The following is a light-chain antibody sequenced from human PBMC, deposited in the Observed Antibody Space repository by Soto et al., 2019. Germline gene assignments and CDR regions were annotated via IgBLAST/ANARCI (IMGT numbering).Light chain of an antibody. J-gene: IGLJ2*01. Sequence: QAVVTQAPSASGTPGQRVTISCSGSSSNIGTETVSWYQQLPGTAPKLLIYSNNQRPSGVPDRFSGSKSGTSASLAISGLRSEDEADYYCAAWDGGLNGVLFGGGTKVTVL. V-gene: IGLV1-44*01. CDR1: SSNIGTET. CDR2: SNN. CDR3: AAWDGGLNGVL.